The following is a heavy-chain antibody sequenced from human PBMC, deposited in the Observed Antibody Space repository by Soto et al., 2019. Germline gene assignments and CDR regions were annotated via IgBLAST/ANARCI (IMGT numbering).Heavy chain of an antibody. V-gene: IGHV1-69*13. CDR1: GGIFSSYA. CDR3: ARVGGVGAPPGADY. J-gene: IGHJ4*02. Sequence: SVKVSCKASGGIFSSYAISWLRQAPGQGLEWMGAVIPVLGQAYYAQALQDRVTITADESTRTAYMELSSLTSEDTAVYFCARVGGVGAPPGADYWGQGTLVTVS. D-gene: IGHD1-26*01. CDR2: VIPVLGQA.